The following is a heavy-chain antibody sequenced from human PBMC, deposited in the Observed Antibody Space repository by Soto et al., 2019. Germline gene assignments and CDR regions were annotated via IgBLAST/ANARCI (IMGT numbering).Heavy chain of an antibody. CDR2: IDSDGNRI. D-gene: IGHD4-17*01. V-gene: IGHV3-74*03. Sequence: EVQLVQSGGGLVQPGGSLRLSCAASGFTFNSYWMHWVRQVPGKGLVWVSRIDSDGNRITYADSVQGRFTISRDNAKNTLYLQMNSLGAEDTAVYYCVRLRLTTGGGGDAFEIWGQGTMVTFFS. CDR3: VRLRLTTGGGGDAFEI. CDR1: GFTFNSYW. J-gene: IGHJ3*02.